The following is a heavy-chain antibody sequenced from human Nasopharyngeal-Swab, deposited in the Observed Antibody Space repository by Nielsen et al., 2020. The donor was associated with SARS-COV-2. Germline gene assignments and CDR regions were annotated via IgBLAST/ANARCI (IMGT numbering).Heavy chain of an antibody. V-gene: IGHV4-59*13. CDR3: ARLYDYVWGSYRYTSVVGAFDI. CDR2: IYYSGST. CDR1: SGSISSYY. Sequence: SETLSLTCTVSSGSISSYYWSWIRQPPGKGLEWIGYIYYSGSTNYNPSLKSRVTISVDTSKNQFSLKLSSVTAADAAVYYCARLYDYVWGSYRYTSVVGAFDIWGQGTMVTVSS. D-gene: IGHD3-16*02. J-gene: IGHJ3*02.